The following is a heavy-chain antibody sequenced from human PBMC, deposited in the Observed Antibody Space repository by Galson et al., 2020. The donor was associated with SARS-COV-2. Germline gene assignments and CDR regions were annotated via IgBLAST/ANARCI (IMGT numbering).Heavy chain of an antibody. D-gene: IGHD3-10*01. CDR2: ISSSSSYI. V-gene: IGHV3-21*01. Sequence: GESLKISCAASGFTFSSYSMNWVRQAPGKGLEWVSSISSSSSYIYYADSVKGRFTISRDNAKNSLYLQMNSLRAEDTAVYYCARDERGYYYGSGSLSPYYYYGMDVWGQGTTVTVSS. CDR3: ARDERGYYYGSGSLSPYYYYGMDV. CDR1: GFTFSSYS. J-gene: IGHJ6*02.